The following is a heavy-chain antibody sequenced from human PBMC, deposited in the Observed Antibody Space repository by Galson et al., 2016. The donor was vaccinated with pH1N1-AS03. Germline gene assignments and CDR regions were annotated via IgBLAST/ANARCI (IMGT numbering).Heavy chain of an antibody. CDR2: INSDGSST. D-gene: IGHD4-17*01. CDR1: GFTFSTYW. J-gene: IGHJ6*02. V-gene: IGHV3-74*01. CDR3: AREGSYGDTYYYHYGMDV. Sequence: SLRLSCAASGFTFSTYWMHWVRQAPGKGLVWVSHINSDGSSTTYADSVKGRFTISRDNAKNTLYLQMSSLRADDTAVYYCAREGSYGDTYYYHYGMDVWGQGTTVTVSS.